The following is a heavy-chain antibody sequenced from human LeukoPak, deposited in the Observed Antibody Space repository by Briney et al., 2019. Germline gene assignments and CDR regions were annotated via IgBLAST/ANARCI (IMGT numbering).Heavy chain of an antibody. V-gene: IGHV4-39*01. CDR1: GGSISSSNYY. D-gene: IGHD3-16*02. CDR2: INYSGST. Sequence: PSESLSLTCTVSGGSISSSNYYWGWIRQSPGKGLVYVGSINYSGSTYYNPSLKSRVTISVATSKNQFSLKLSSVTAADTAVYYCARNPSDPDYDYVWGSYRTYYFDYWGESPVDPVSS. CDR3: ARNPSDPDYDYVWGSYRTYYFDY. J-gene: IGHJ4*02.